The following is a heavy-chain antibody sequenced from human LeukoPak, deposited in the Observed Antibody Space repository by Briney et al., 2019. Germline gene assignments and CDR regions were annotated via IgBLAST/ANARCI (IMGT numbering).Heavy chain of an antibody. J-gene: IGHJ4*02. D-gene: IGHD2-2*01. CDR3: ARVGAVVPAAKPFFDY. CDR1: GGSISSGGYY. Sequence: PSETLSLTCTVSGGSISSGGYYWSWIRQHPGKGLEWIGYIYYSGSTYYNPSLKSRVTISVDTSKNQFSLKLSSVTAADTAVYYCARVGAVVPAAKPFFDYWGQGTLVTVSS. CDR2: IYYSGST. V-gene: IGHV4-31*03.